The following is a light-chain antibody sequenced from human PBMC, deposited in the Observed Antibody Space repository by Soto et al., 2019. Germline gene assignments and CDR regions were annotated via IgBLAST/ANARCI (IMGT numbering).Light chain of an antibody. V-gene: IGKV3-20*01. Sequence: EIVLTQSPATLSLSPGERATLSCRASQSVSSYLAWYQQKPGQAPRLFIYASSIRATGIPDRFSGSGSGTDFTLTISRLEPEDFAVYYCQQYGLSPRTFGRGTKVDNK. CDR1: QSVSSY. CDR3: QQYGLSPRT. CDR2: ASS. J-gene: IGKJ1*01.